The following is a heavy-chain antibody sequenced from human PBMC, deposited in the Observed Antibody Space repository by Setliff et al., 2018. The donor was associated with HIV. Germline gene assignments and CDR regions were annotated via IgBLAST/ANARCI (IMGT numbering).Heavy chain of an antibody. J-gene: IGHJ5*02. D-gene: IGHD6-13*01. CDR2: INAGNSNT. CDR3: ARGYSIALGWFDP. Sequence: ASVKVSCKASGYTFTSYAMHWVRQAPGQRLEWMGWINAGNSNTKYSPKFQGRVTITRDTSASTAYMELSSLRSEDTAVYYCARGYSIALGWFDPWGQGTLITVSS. V-gene: IGHV1-3*01. CDR1: GYTFTSYA.